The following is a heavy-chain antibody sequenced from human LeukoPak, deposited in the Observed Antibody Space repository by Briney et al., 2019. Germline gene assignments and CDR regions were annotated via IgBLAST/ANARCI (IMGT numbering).Heavy chain of an antibody. Sequence: GRSLRLSCAASGFTFSNAWMSWVRQAPGKGLEWVGRIKSKTDGGTTDYAAPVKGRFTISRDDSKNTLYLQMNSLKTEDTAVYYCTTDSNYYDSSAPLDYWGQGTLVTVSS. CDR2: IKSKTDGGTT. D-gene: IGHD3-22*01. V-gene: IGHV3-15*01. J-gene: IGHJ4*02. CDR1: GFTFSNAW. CDR3: TTDSNYYDSSAPLDY.